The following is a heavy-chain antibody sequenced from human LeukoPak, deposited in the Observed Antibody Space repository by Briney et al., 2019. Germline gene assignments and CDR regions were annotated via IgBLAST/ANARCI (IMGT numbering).Heavy chain of an antibody. D-gene: IGHD3-16*02. Sequence: TSETLSLTCTVSGGSISSGGYYWSWIRQHPGKGLEWIGYIYYSGSTYYNPSLKSQVTISVDTSKNQFSLKLSSVTAADTAVYYCARASAYYDYVWGSYRPSHFDYWGQGTLVTVSS. V-gene: IGHV4-31*01. CDR3: ARASAYYDYVWGSYRPSHFDY. CDR1: GGSISSGGYY. J-gene: IGHJ4*02. CDR2: IYYSGST.